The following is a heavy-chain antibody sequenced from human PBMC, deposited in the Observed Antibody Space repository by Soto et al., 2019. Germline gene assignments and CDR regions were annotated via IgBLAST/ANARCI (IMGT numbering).Heavy chain of an antibody. CDR3: ASDQYIVVVPAASYSYYGMDV. CDR1: GGTFSSYA. Sequence: QVQLVQSGAEVKKPGSSVKVSCKASGGTFSSYAISWVRQAPGQWLEWMGVIIPIFGTANYAQKFQGRVTIPADESTSTAYMELSSLRSEDTAVYYCASDQYIVVVPAASYSYYGMDVWGQGTTVTVSS. CDR2: IIPIFGTA. J-gene: IGHJ6*02. D-gene: IGHD2-2*01. V-gene: IGHV1-69*01.